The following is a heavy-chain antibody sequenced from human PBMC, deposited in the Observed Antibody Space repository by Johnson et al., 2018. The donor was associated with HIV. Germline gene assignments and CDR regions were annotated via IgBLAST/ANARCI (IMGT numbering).Heavy chain of an antibody. Sequence: QVQLVESGGGVVQPGRSLRLSCAASGFTFSSYTMHWVRQAPGKGLEWVAVISFDGANTYYADSVKGRFTISRDNSKNALYLQMNSLRSEDTAVYYCAKPPSMGADAFDIGGQGTMVTVSS. V-gene: IGHV3-30*04. CDR1: GFTFSSYT. CDR2: ISFDGANT. D-gene: IGHD3-16*01. J-gene: IGHJ3*02. CDR3: AKPPSMGADAFDI.